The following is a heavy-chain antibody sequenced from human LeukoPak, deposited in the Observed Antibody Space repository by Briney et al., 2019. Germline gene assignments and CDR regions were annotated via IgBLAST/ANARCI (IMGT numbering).Heavy chain of an antibody. Sequence: GGSLRHSCAASGFTVINNYMTWVRQAPGKGLEWVSVIYSGGTTHYADSVKGRFTISRDNSKNTLYLQMNSLRVDDTAVYYCSTSPSRGVWGKGTTVTVSS. CDR1: GFTVINNY. CDR2: IYSGGTT. J-gene: IGHJ6*04. V-gene: IGHV3-53*01. CDR3: STSPSRGV.